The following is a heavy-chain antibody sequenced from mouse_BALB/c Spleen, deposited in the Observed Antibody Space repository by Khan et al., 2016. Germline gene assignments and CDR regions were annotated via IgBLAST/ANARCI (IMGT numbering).Heavy chain of an antibody. CDR3: ASANYCGSSAYAMDY. CDR2: IDPANGNT. Sequence: EVQLQESGAELVKPGASVKLSCTASGFNIKDTYMHWVKQRPEQGLEWIGRIDPANGNTKYDPKFQGKATITADTSSNTAYLQLSSLTSEDTAVYYCASANYCGSSAYAMDYWGQGTSVTVSS. V-gene: IGHV14-3*02. D-gene: IGHD1-1*01. CDR1: GFNIKDTY. J-gene: IGHJ4*01.